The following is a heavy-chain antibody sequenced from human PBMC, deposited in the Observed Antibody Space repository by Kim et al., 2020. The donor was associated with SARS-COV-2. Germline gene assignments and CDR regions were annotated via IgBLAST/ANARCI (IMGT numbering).Heavy chain of an antibody. CDR2: IWYDGSNK. CDR1: GFTFSSYG. J-gene: IGHJ5*02. V-gene: IGHV3-33*01. CDR3: ARHIAAANPWFDP. D-gene: IGHD6-13*01. Sequence: GGSLRLSCAASGFTFSSYGMHWVRQAPGKGLEWVAVIWYDGSNKYYADSVKGRFTISRDNSKNTLYLQMNSLRAEDTAVYYCARHIAAANPWFDPWGQGTLVTVSS.